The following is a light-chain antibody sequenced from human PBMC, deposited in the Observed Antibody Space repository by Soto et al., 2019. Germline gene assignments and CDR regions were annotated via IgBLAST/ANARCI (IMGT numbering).Light chain of an antibody. J-gene: IGKJ1*01. Sequence: DIQMTQSPSTLSASVGDRVTITCRASQSISSWLAWYQQKTGKATKLLIYKASSLESGVPSRFSGSGSGKEFTLTISSLQPDDFATYYCQQYNSYSWTFGQGTKVDIK. CDR3: QQYNSYSWT. CDR2: KAS. V-gene: IGKV1-5*03. CDR1: QSISSW.